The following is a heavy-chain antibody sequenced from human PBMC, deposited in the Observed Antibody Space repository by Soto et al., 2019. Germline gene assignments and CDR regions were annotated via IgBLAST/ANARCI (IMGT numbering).Heavy chain of an antibody. CDR3: AKARQSSRLDY. CDR2: ISYDGSIQ. D-gene: IGHD2-15*01. Sequence: GGSLRLSCAASGFTFSNDGMHWVRQAPGKGLEWVAVISYDGSIQYYADSVKGRFTISRDNPKNTLYLQMNSLRVEDTAVYYCAKARQSSRLDYWGQGTLVTVSS. J-gene: IGHJ4*02. CDR1: GFTFSNDG. V-gene: IGHV3-30*18.